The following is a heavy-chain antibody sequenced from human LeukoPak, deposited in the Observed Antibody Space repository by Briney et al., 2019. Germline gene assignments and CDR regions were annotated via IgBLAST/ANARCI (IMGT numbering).Heavy chain of an antibody. CDR1: GGSFSGYY. D-gene: IGHD3-3*01. CDR2: INHSGST. J-gene: IGHJ5*02. Sequence: SETLSLTCAVYGGSFSGYYWSWIRQPPGKGLEWIGEINHSGSTNYNPSLKSRVTISVDTSKNQFSLKLSSVTAADTAVYYCARGSRSRRFQAAYNWFDPWGQGTLVTVSS. V-gene: IGHV4-34*01. CDR3: ARGSRSRRFQAAYNWFDP.